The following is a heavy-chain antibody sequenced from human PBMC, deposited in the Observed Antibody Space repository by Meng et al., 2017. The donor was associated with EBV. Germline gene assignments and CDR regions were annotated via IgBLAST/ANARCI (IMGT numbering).Heavy chain of an antibody. D-gene: IGHD6-13*01. CDR1: GYPFTSYY. J-gene: IGHJ5*02. CDR3: ARNGIAAWGWFDP. V-gene: IGHV1-46*01. CDR2: INPSGGST. Sequence: QVQLVASGAEVKKPGASVKVSCKASGYPFTSYYMHWGRQAPGQGLEWMGIINPSGGSTSYAKKFQGRVTMTRDTSTSTVYMELSSLRSEDTAVYYCARNGIAAWGWFDPWGQGTLVTVSS.